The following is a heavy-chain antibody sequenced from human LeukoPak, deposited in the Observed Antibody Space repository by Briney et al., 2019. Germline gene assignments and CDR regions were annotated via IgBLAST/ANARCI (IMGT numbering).Heavy chain of an antibody. J-gene: IGHJ4*02. D-gene: IGHD1-26*01. CDR1: GFTSSNYG. Sequence: GRSLRLSCAASGFTSSNYGMHWVRQAPGKGLEWVALIWYDGSNEYYADSVKGRFTISRDNSKNTLYLQMNSLRAEDTAVYYCARGRFSGRRSDHFDYWGQGTLVTVSS. V-gene: IGHV3-33*01. CDR3: ARGRFSGRRSDHFDY. CDR2: IWYDGSNE.